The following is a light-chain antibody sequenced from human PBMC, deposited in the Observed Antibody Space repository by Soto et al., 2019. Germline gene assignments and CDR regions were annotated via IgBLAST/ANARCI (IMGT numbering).Light chain of an antibody. CDR1: SSDIGGFNY. CDR3: SSYTSSSTL. CDR2: EVS. V-gene: IGLV2-8*01. Sequence: QSALTQPPSASGSPGQSVTISCTGTSSDIGGFNYVSWYQQVPGKPPRLMIYEVSKRPSGVPNRFSGSKSGNTASLTISGLQAEDEADYYCSSYTSSSTLFGTGTKVTVL. J-gene: IGLJ1*01.